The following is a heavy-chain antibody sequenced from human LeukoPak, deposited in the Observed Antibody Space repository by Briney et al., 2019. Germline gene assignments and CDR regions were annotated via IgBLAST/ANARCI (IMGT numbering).Heavy chain of an antibody. J-gene: IGHJ4*02. CDR2: ISAYNGNT. CDR1: GYTFTSYG. CDR3: ARDAYRRYYYDSSGYPYFDY. V-gene: IGHV1-18*01. D-gene: IGHD3-22*01. Sequence: ASVKVSCKASGYTFTSYGISWVRQAPGQGLEWMGWISAYNGNTNYAQKFQGRVTMTRDTSISTAYMELGRLRSDDTAVYYCARDAYRRYYYDSSGYPYFDYWGQGTLVTVSS.